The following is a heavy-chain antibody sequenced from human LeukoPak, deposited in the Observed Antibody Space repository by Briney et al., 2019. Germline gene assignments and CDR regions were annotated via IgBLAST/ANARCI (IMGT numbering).Heavy chain of an antibody. V-gene: IGHV4-38-2*01. CDR3: ARMGVSYYYDSSTYPTAFDV. Sequence: SETLSLTCAVSGYSISSGYYWGWIRQSPGKGLEWIATIFHSGSIYYNPSLKSRVTLSVDTSKNQFSLRLNSVTAADTALYYCARMGVSYYYDSSTYPTAFDVWGQGTMVTVSS. CDR1: GYSISSGYY. D-gene: IGHD3-22*01. CDR2: IFHSGSI. J-gene: IGHJ3*01.